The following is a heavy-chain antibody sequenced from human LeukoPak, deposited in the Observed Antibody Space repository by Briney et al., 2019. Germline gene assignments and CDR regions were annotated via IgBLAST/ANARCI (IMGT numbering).Heavy chain of an antibody. CDR1: GFTFRSHA. CDR3: AKDSLPGWGVFYFDY. V-gene: IGHV3-23*01. CDR2: IYENGGTT. Sequence: GGSLRLSCVGSGFTFRSHAMSWVRQAPEKGLEFVSGIYENGGTTYYADSVKGRFSISRDNSKNTLYLQMNSLRAEDTAVYYCAKDSLPGWGVFYFDYWGQGTLVTVSS. J-gene: IGHJ4*02. D-gene: IGHD3-10*01.